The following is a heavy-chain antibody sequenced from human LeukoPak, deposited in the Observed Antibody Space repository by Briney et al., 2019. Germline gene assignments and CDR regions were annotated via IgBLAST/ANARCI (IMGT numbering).Heavy chain of an antibody. J-gene: IGHJ5*02. CDR3: ASAGSTTLTRWFDH. CDR1: GFTFSTYS. D-gene: IGHD4-17*01. CDR2: IKYSSSTI. Sequence: SGGSLRLSCAASGFTFSTYSMTWVRQAPGKGLEWVSYIKYSSSTIFYAESVRGRFTISRDNAKNSLFLQMNSLRDEDTAVYYCASAGSTTLTRWFDHWGQGSLVTVSS. V-gene: IGHV3-48*02.